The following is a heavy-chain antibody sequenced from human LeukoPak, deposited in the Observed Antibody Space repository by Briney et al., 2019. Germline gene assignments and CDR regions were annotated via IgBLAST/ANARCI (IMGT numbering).Heavy chain of an antibody. D-gene: IGHD3-10*01. CDR2: INPNSGGT. V-gene: IGHV1-2*06. J-gene: IGHJ6*03. Sequence: GASVKVSCKASGYTFTGYYMHWVRQAPGQGLEWMGRINPNSGGTNYAQKFQGRVTMTRDTSISTAYMELSRLRSDDTAVYYCARAVSGLYYYYYYMDVWGKGTTVTVSS. CDR3: ARAVSGLYYYYYYMDV. CDR1: GYTFTGYY.